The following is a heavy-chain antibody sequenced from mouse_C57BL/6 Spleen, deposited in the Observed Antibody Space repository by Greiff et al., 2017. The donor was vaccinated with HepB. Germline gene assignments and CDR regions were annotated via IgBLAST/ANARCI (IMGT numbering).Heavy chain of an antibody. V-gene: IGHV1-59*01. CDR3: AKSTMVTTGRAFDY. Sequence: QVQLQQPGAELVRPGTSVKLSCKASGYTFTSYWMHWVKQRPGQGLEWIGVIDPSDSYTNYNQKFKGKATLTVDTSASTAYMQLSSLTSEDSAVYYCAKSTMVTTGRAFDYWGQGTTLTVSS. CDR2: IDPSDSYT. J-gene: IGHJ2*01. D-gene: IGHD2-2*01. CDR1: GYTFTSYW.